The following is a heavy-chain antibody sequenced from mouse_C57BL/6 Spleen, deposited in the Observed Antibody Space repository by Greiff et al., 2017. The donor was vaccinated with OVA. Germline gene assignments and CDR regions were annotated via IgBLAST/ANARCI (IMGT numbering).Heavy chain of an antibody. J-gene: IGHJ4*01. CDR3: AREDGNYGAMDY. CDR2: IYPGSGNT. V-gene: IGHV1-76*01. CDR1: GYTFTDYY. Sequence: QVQLQQSGAELVRPGASVKLSCKASGYTFTDYYINWVKQRPGQGLEWIARIYPGSGNTYYNEKFKGKATLTAEKSSSTAYMQLSSLTSEDSAVYFCAREDGNYGAMDYWGQGTSVTVSS. D-gene: IGHD2-1*01.